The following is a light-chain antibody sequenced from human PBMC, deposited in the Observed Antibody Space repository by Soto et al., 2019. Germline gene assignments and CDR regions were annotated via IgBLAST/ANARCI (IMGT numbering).Light chain of an antibody. J-gene: IGLJ1*01. V-gene: IGLV2-14*01. Sequence: LTQPASVSGSPGQSIAISCTGTSSDVGAYNHVSWYQQHPGKAPKLMIYDVSNRPSGISDRFSVSKSGNTASLTISNLQADDEADYYCSSYTNSGTYVFGTGTRSPS. CDR3: SSYTNSGTYV. CDR2: DVS. CDR1: SSDVGAYNH.